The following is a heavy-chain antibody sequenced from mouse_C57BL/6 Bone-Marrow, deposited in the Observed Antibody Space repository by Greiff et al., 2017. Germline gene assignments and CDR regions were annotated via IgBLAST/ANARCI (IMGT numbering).Heavy chain of an antibody. CDR1: GYTFTNYW. V-gene: IGHV1-63*01. CDR3: ARRLPHYYSMDY. J-gene: IGHJ4*01. Sequence: VQLQQSGAELVRPGPSVKMSCKASGYTFTNYWIGWAKQRPGHGLEWIGDIYPGGGYTKYNEKFKGKATLTADKSSSTAYMQFSSLTSEDSAIYYCARRLPHYYSMDYWGQGTSVTVSS. CDR2: IYPGGGYT. D-gene: IGHD3-2*02.